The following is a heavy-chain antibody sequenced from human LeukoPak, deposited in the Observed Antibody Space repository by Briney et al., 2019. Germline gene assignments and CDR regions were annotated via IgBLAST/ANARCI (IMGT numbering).Heavy chain of an antibody. Sequence: GGSLRLSCAASGFTFSSYSMNWVRQAPGKGLEWVSSISTSSIYIYYADSVKGRFTISRDNARNSLYLQMNSLKIEDTAVYYCARDLGSWGQGTLVTVSS. J-gene: IGHJ5*02. CDR1: GFTFSSYS. CDR3: ARDLGS. CDR2: ISTSSIYI. V-gene: IGHV3-21*04. D-gene: IGHD3-16*01.